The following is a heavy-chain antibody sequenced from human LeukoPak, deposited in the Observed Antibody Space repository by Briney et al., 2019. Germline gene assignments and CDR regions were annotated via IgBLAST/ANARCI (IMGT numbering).Heavy chain of an antibody. CDR3: AREGYSSSQRKGSFDY. J-gene: IGHJ4*02. CDR1: GGSISSGDYY. Sequence: SETLSLTCTVSGGSISSGDYYWSWIRQPPGKGLEWIGRIYTSGSTNYNPSLKSRVTMSVDTSKNQFSLKLSSVTAADTAVYYCAREGYSSSQRKGSFDYWGQGTLVTVSS. D-gene: IGHD6-13*01. V-gene: IGHV4-61*02. CDR2: IYTSGST.